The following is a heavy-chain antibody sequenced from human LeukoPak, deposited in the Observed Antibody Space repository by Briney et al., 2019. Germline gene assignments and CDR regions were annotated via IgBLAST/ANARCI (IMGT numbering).Heavy chain of an antibody. CDR1: GFTFSNYA. J-gene: IGHJ4*02. CDR2: ISDNGGST. D-gene: IGHD2-15*01. CDR3: ARSAGRFGSGGSCYDY. V-gene: IGHV3-64*01. Sequence: PGGSLRLSCAASGFTFSNYAMHWVPQAPGKGLEYVSAISDNGGSTYYANSVKGRFTISRDNSKNTLYLQMGSLRDEDMAMYYCARSAGRFGSGGSCYDYWGQGTLVTVSS.